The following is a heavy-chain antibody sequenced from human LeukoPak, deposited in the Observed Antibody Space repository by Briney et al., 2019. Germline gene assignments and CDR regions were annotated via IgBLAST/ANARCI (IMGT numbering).Heavy chain of an antibody. J-gene: IGHJ4*02. CDR3: ARDTAGPDCGGDCYFFDY. CDR1: GYTFISYG. CDR2: INAYTGNT. D-gene: IGHD2-21*02. V-gene: IGHV1-18*01. Sequence: ASVRVSCKASGYTFISYGFTWVRQAPGQGLEWMGWINAYTGNTNYAQKLQGRVTMTTDTSTSTAYMELMSLRSDDTAVYYCARDTAGPDCGGDCYFFDYSGQGTLFTVSS.